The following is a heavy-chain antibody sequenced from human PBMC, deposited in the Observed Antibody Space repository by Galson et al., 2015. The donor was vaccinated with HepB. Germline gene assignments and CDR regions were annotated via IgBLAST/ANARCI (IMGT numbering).Heavy chain of an antibody. CDR1: GGIFSSYT. V-gene: IGHV1-69*02. CDR3: ASIQYGSGSYLYYGIYG. CDR2: IIPILGIA. J-gene: IGHJ6*02. D-gene: IGHD3-10*01. Sequence: SVKVSCKASGGIFSSYTINWVRQAPGQGLEWMGRIIPILGIANYAQKFQGRVTITADKSTSTAYMELSSLRSEDTAVYYCASIQYGSGSYLYYGIYGWGQGTTVTVSS.